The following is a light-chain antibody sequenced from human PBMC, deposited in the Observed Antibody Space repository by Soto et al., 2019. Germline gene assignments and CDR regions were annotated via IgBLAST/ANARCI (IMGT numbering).Light chain of an antibody. CDR3: QQYATSPWT. V-gene: IGKV3-20*01. CDR2: GAS. Sequence: EIVLMQSPGTPSLSPGERATLPCRASQSVSNNYLAWYQQKPGQAPRLLIYGASSRATGIPDRFSGSGSGTDFTLTISRLEPEDFAVYYCQQYATSPWTFGQGTRVEIK. J-gene: IGKJ1*01. CDR1: QSVSNNY.